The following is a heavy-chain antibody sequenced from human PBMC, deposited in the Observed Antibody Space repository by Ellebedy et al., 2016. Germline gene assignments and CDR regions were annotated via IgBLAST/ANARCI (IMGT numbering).Heavy chain of an antibody. J-gene: IGHJ4*02. D-gene: IGHD7-27*01. V-gene: IGHV6-1*01. CDR1: GDSVSTIGVA. CDR2: TYYRSNWYN. CDR3: ARDTNWGYDS. Sequence: SQTLSLTCAISGDSVSTIGVAWNWVRQSPSRGLEWLGRTYYRSNWYNDYAVSVKSRITINPDTSRNHFSLQLNSVTPEDTAVYFCARDTNWGYDSWGQGTLVTVSS.